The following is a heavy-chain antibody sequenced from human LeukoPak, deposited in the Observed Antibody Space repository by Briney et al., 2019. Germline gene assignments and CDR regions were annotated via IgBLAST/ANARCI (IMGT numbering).Heavy chain of an antibody. CDR1: GLIFMSYR. V-gene: IGHV3-48*01. D-gene: IGHD4-11*01. CDR3: AREPWKGSNYAFYY. J-gene: IGHJ4*02. CDR2: ISSSSASI. Sequence: GGSLRLSCAVSGLIFMSYRMQWARQAPGKGLEWVSSISSSSASIYYADSVKGRFTISRDNAKSSLYLQMNSLRGDDTAVYYCAREPWKGSNYAFYYWGQGTLVSVSS.